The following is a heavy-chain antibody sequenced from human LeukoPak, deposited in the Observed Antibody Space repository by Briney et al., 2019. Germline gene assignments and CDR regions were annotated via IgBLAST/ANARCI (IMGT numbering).Heavy chain of an antibody. V-gene: IGHV3-30*01. Sequence: PGGSLRLSCAASGFTFSSYAMHWVRQAPGKGLEWVAVISYDGSNKYYADSVKGRFTISRDNSKNTLYLQMNSLRAEDTAVYYCARADVSHSGWLGYFDYWGQGTLVTVSS. CDR2: ISYDGSNK. D-gene: IGHD6-19*01. CDR1: GFTFSSYA. J-gene: IGHJ4*02. CDR3: ARADVSHSGWLGYFDY.